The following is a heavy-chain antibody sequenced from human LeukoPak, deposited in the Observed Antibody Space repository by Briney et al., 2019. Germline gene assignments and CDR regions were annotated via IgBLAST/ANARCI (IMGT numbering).Heavy chain of an antibody. D-gene: IGHD4-23*01. CDR1: GFTFGDYA. V-gene: IGHV3-49*03. CDR2: IRSKAYGGTT. CDR3: TRVLRGYGGYYFDY. J-gene: IGHJ4*02. Sequence: GGSLRLSCTASGFTFGDYAMSWFRQAPGKGLEWVGFIRSKAYGGTTEYAASVKGRFTISRDDSKSIAYPQMNSLKTEDTAVYYCTRVLRGYGGYYFDYWGQGTLVTVSS.